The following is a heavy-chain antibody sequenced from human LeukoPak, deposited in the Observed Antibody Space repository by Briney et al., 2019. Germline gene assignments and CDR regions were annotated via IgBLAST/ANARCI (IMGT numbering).Heavy chain of an antibody. CDR3: ARESGSSDWFDP. D-gene: IGHD1-26*01. Sequence: PSESLSLTCAVSGYSISSGYYWGWIRQPPGKGLEWIGIIYHSGSTYYNPSLKSRVTISVDTPKNQFSPKLSSVTAADTAVYYCARESGSSDWFDPWGQGTLVTVSS. V-gene: IGHV4-38-2*02. J-gene: IGHJ5*02. CDR1: GYSISSGYY. CDR2: IYHSGST.